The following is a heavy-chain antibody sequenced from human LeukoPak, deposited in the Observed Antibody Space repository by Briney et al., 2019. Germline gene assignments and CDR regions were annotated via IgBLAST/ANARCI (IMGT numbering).Heavy chain of an antibody. J-gene: IGHJ4*02. CDR2: IYHSGST. D-gene: IGHD4-17*01. CDR1: GGSISSGGYS. V-gene: IGHV4-30-2*01. CDR3: ARQDVYGDSYYFDY. Sequence: PSETLSLTCAVSGGSISSGGYSWSWIRQPPGKGLEWIGYIYHSGSTYYNPSLKSRVTMSVDTSKNQFSLKLSSVTAADTAVYYCARQDVYGDSYYFDYWGQGTLVTVSS.